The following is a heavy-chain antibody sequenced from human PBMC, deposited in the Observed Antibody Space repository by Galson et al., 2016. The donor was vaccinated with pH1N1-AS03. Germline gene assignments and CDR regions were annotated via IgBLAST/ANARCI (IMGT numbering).Heavy chain of an antibody. D-gene: IGHD6-19*01. V-gene: IGHV3-30*18. CDR1: GFTFSSYG. CDR2: ISYDGSNK. Sequence: SLRLSCAASGFTFSSYGMHWVRQAPGKGLERVAVISYDGSNKYYADSVKGRFTISRDNSKNMLYQQMNSLRAEDTAVCYCAKDRGARYSSGWYKGCMDVWGQGTTVTVSS. CDR3: AKDRGARYSSGWYKGCMDV. J-gene: IGHJ6*02.